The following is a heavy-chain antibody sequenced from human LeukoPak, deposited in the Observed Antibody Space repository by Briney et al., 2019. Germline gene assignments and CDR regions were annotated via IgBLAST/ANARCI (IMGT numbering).Heavy chain of an antibody. CDR3: ARDYGTWWYSYYYYGMDV. J-gene: IGHJ6*02. CDR2: ISAYNGNT. CDR1: GYTFTSYG. V-gene: IGHV1-18*01. Sequence: PRASVKVSCKASGYTFTSYGISWVRQAPGQGLEWMGWISAYNGNTNYAQKLQGRVTMTTDTSTSTAYMELRSLRSDDTAVYYCARDYGTWWYSYYYYGMDVWGQGTTVTVSS. D-gene: IGHD2-15*01.